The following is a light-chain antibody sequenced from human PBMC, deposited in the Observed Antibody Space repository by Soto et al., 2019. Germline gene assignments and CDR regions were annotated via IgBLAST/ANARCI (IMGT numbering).Light chain of an antibody. CDR1: NIGSKS. CDR2: YDS. V-gene: IGLV3-21*04. Sequence: SYELTQPPSVSVAPGKTARITCGGNNIGSKSVHWYQQKPDQAPVLVIYYDSDRPSGIPERFSGSNSGNTATLTISRVEAGDEADYYCQVWDSSSEHHVVFGGGTKLTVL. J-gene: IGLJ2*01. CDR3: QVWDSSSEHHVV.